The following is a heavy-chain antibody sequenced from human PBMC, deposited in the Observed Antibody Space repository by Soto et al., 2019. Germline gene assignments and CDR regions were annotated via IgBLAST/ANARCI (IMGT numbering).Heavy chain of an antibody. J-gene: IGHJ4*02. V-gene: IGHV4-30-4*01. CDR2: TYNTGDT. CDR3: ARYFEHDRASWMGFFDD. D-gene: IGHD3-9*01. Sequence: QVQLQESGPGLVKPSQTLSLTCTVSGGSITWGSYYWSWIRQSPGKGLEWIGFTYNTGDTYYNPSRQSRATISVDTSRNQFSLRLTSVTAADTAVYFCARYFEHDRASWMGFFDDWGEGTLVSVSS. CDR1: GGSITWGSYY.